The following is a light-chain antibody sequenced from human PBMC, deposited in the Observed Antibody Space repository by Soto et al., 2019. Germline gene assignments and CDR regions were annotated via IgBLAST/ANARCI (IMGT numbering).Light chain of an antibody. CDR3: QQYVNWPKT. CDR1: QSVNIN. V-gene: IGKV3-15*01. J-gene: IGKJ1*01. CDR2: DTV. Sequence: VMTSSQATMSVSPGERSTLSCRASQSVNINLAWYQQTSGQPPKLLIYDTVSRAAGVPGRFSGSGSGTEFTLTISSLQSEDYGVYFCQQYVNWPKTFGQGTKVDIK.